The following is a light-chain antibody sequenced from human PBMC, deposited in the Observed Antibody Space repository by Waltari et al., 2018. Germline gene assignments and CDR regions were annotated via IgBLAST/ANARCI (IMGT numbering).Light chain of an antibody. Sequence: EIVLRQSPATLSLSPGERATLSCRASQRVGTSLTWYQHKLGQAPRLLIYGASNRATGIPARVSGSGSGTDFALNISSLEPEDFAVYYCQQRTNRPPITFGQGTRLEIK. CDR1: QRVGTS. J-gene: IGKJ5*01. CDR3: QQRTNRPPIT. CDR2: GAS. V-gene: IGKV3-11*01.